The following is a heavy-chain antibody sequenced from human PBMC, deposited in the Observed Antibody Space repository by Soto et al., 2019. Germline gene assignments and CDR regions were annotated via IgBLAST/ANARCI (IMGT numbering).Heavy chain of an antibody. V-gene: IGHV4-34*01. J-gene: IGHJ4*02. CDR2: INHSGST. CDR1: GGSFSGYY. D-gene: IGHD2-8*01. Sequence: SETLSLTCAVYGGSFSGYYWSWIRQPPGKGLEWIGEINHSGSTNYNPSLKSRVTISVDTSKNQFSLKLSSVTAADTAVYYCARGRSPNGWGQGTLVTVSS. CDR3: ARGRSPNG.